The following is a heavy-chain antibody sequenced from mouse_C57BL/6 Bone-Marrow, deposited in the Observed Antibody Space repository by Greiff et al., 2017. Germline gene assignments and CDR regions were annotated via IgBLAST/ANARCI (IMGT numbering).Heavy chain of an antibody. CDR3: AVYSNWYFDV. D-gene: IGHD2-5*01. J-gene: IGHJ1*03. Sequence: QVQLQQSGAELVRPGTSVKMSCKASGYTFTNYWIGWAKQRPGHGLEWIGDIYPGGGYTNYNEKCKGKATLTADKSSSTAYMQFSSLTSEDSAISYCAVYSNWYFDVWGTGTTVTVSS. CDR1: GYTFTNYW. CDR2: IYPGGGYT. V-gene: IGHV1-63*01.